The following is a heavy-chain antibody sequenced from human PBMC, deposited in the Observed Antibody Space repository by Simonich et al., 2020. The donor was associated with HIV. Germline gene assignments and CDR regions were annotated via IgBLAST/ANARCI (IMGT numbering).Heavy chain of an antibody. D-gene: IGHD4-17*01. Sequence: QVQLQQWGAGLLKPSETLSLTCAVYGGSFSGYYWSWIRQPPGKGLEWIGEINHSGSTNYNPSLKRRVTISVDTSKNQVSLKLSAVTAADTAVYYCARRHPTTVTTPYFDYWGQGTLVTVSS. CDR2: INHSGST. V-gene: IGHV4-34*01. CDR1: GGSFSGYY. CDR3: ARRHPTTVTTPYFDY. J-gene: IGHJ4*02.